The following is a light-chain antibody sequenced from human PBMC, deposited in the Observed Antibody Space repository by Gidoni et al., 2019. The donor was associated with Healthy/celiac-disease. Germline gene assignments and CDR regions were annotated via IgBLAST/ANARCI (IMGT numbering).Light chain of an antibody. V-gene: IGKV1-39*01. Sequence: DIQMTQSLSSLSESVGDRVTITCRASQSISSYLNWYQQKPGKAPKLLIYAASSLQSGVPSRFSGSGSGTDFTLPISSLQPEDFATYYCQQSYMAFGGGTKVEIK. J-gene: IGKJ4*01. CDR3: QQSYMA. CDR2: AAS. CDR1: QSISSY.